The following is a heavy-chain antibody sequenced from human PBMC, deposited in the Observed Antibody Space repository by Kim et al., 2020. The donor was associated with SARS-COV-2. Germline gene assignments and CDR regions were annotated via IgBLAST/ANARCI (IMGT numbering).Heavy chain of an antibody. V-gene: IGHV3-23*01. CDR2: ISGSGDST. D-gene: IGHD2-15*01. J-gene: IGHJ4*02. CDR1: GFTFSSYA. Sequence: GGSLTLSCAGSGFTFSSYAMNWVRQAPGKGLEWVSAISGSGDSTQHADSVKGRFIISRDNPKNLLYLHMNSLRAEDTALYYCAPIPLVGKGAPTSWGQGTLVTVSS. CDR3: APIPLVGKGAPTS.